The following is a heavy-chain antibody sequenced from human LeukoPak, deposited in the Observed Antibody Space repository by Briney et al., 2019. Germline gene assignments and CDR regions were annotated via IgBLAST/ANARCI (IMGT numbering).Heavy chain of an antibody. D-gene: IGHD1-26*01. CDR1: GFTFSSYA. Sequence: PGRSLRLSCAASGFTFSSYAMHWVRQAPGKGLEWVAVISYDGSNKYYADSVKGRFTISRDNSKNTLYLQMNSLRAEDTAVYYCARDWELLARFDYWGQGTLVTVSS. CDR2: ISYDGSNK. V-gene: IGHV3-30*04. CDR3: ARDWELLARFDY. J-gene: IGHJ4*02.